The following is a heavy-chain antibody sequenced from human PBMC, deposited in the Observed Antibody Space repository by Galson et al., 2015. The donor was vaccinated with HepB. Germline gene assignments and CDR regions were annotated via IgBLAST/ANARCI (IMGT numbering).Heavy chain of an antibody. J-gene: IGHJ4*02. CDR1: GGTFSSYA. CDR2: IIPIFGIA. D-gene: IGHD6-6*01. Sequence: SVKVSCKASGGTFSSYAISWVRQAPGQGLEWMGGIIPIFGIANYAQKFQGRVTITADKSTSTAYMELSSLRSEDTAVYYCARVPPDSSSPREDDYWGQGTLVTVSS. V-gene: IGHV1-69*10. CDR3: ARVPPDSSSPREDDY.